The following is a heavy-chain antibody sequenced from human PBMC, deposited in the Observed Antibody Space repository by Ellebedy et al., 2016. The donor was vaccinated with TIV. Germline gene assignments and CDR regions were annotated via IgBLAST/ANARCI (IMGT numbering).Heavy chain of an antibody. Sequence: GESLKISCAASEFNFRSYWMTWVRQAPGKGLEWVAKIRQEGDEIYYVESVKVRFTISRDNAKNSLFLQLNSLRVENTAVYYCARRASYGDYAVQVNPWFDPWGQGTLVTVSS. CDR2: IRQEGDEI. J-gene: IGHJ5*02. CDR3: ARRASYGDYAVQVNPWFDP. D-gene: IGHD4-17*01. CDR1: EFNFRSYW. V-gene: IGHV3-7*01.